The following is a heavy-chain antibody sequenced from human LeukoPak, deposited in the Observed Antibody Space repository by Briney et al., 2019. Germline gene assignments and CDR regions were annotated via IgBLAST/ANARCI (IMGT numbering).Heavy chain of an antibody. V-gene: IGHV3-23*01. D-gene: IGHD3-3*01. CDR2: ISGSGGST. J-gene: IGHJ5*02. CDR3: AKAAFYDFWSGRVYNWFDP. Sequence: GGSLRLSCAASGFTFSSYAMSWVRQAPGKGLEWVSAISGSGGSTYYADSVKGRFTISRDNSKNTLYLQMNSLRAEATAVYYCAKAAFYDFWSGRVYNWFDPWGQGTLVTVSS. CDR1: GFTFSSYA.